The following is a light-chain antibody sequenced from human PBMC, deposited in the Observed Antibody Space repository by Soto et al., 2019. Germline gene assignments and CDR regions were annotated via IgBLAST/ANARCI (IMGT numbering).Light chain of an antibody. J-gene: IGKJ4*01. CDR2: AAS. CDR1: QGIGTY. CDR3: QQLKSYPLT. Sequence: IQLTQSPSSLSASVGDRVTVTCRASQGIGTYLVWYQQKRGKAPTVLIYAASTLQSGVPSRFSGSGSGTEFTLTISSLQPEDFATYYCQQLKSYPLTFGGGTKVDIK. V-gene: IGKV1-9*01.